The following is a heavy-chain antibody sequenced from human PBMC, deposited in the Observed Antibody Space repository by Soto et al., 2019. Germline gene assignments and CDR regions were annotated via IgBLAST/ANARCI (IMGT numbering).Heavy chain of an antibody. CDR1: GYSFTGYW. Sequence: GESLKISCQGSGYSFTGYWIGWVRQMPGKGLEWMGIIYPGDSDTRYSPSFQGQVTISADKSISTASLQWSSLKASDTAMYYCARHSDYYDSSGYPDYWGQGTLVTVSS. D-gene: IGHD3-22*01. V-gene: IGHV5-51*01. CDR2: IYPGDSDT. CDR3: ARHSDYYDSSGYPDY. J-gene: IGHJ4*02.